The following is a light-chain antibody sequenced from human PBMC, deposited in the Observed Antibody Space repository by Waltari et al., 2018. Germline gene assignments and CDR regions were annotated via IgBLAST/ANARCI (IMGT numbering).Light chain of an antibody. CDR3: QQCYTFPYT. V-gene: IGKV4-1*01. CDR2: WAS. CDR1: QSVVFSSNNKNY. J-gene: IGKJ2*01. Sequence: DIVLTQSPDSLAVSLGERATINCKSSQSVVFSSNNKNYLALYQQKPGQPPKLLITWASPRESGVPDRFSGSGSGTDFTLTISSLQAEDVAVYYCQQCYTFPYTFGQGTKLEIK.